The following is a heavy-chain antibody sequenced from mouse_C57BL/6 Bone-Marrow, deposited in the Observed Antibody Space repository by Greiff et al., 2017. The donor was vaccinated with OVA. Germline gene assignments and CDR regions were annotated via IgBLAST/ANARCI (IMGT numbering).Heavy chain of an antibody. D-gene: IGHD2-1*01. V-gene: IGHV5-4*01. CDR2: ISDGGSYT. J-gene: IGHJ4*01. Sequence: EVMLVESGGGLVKPGGSLKLSCAASGFTFSSYAMSWVRQTPEKRLEWVATISDGGSYTYYPDNVKGRFTISRDNAKNNLYLQMSHLKSEDTAMYYCAREGDLGIYYGNYYAMDYWGQGTSVTVSS. CDR1: GFTFSSYA. CDR3: AREGDLGIYYGNYYAMDY.